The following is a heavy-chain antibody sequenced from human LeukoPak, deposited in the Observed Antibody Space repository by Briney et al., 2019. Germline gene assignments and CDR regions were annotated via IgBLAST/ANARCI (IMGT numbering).Heavy chain of an antibody. CDR3: ASVLRYYDSSGYYRY. D-gene: IGHD3-22*01. J-gene: IGHJ4*02. CDR1: GFSFTTYW. V-gene: IGHV4-34*01. CDR2: INHSGST. Sequence: GSLRLSCAASGFSFTTYWMGWVRQAPGKGLEWIGEINHSGSTNYNPSLKSRVTISVDTSKNQFSLKLSSVTAADTAVYYCASVLRYYDSSGYYRYWGQGTLVTVSS.